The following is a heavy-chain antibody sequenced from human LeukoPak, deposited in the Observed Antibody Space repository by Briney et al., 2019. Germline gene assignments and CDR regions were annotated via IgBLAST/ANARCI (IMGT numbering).Heavy chain of an antibody. J-gene: IGHJ3*02. V-gene: IGHV3-30-3*01. CDR3: ARSGVQWQWLLTYDAFDI. Sequence: GGSLRLSCAASGFAFNRYAMHWVRQAPGKGLEWVALISYDKSNKYYADSVKGRFTISRDNSKNTLFVQMNSLRTEDTAVYYCARSGVQWQWLLTYDAFDIWGQGTMVTVSS. CDR2: ISYDKSNK. D-gene: IGHD6-19*01. CDR1: GFAFNRYA.